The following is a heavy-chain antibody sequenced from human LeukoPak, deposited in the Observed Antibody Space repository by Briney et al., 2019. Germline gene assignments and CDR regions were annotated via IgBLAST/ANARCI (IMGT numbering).Heavy chain of an antibody. CDR2: ISSSGGST. CDR3: AKDQGGYDY. V-gene: IGHV3-23*01. CDR1: GFTFSSYG. D-gene: IGHD3-16*01. J-gene: IGHJ4*02. Sequence: GGSLRLSCAASGFTFSSYGMSWVRQAPGKGLEWVSAISSSGGSTYYADSVKGRFTISRDNSKNTLYLQMHSLRAEDTAVFYCAKDQGGYDYWGQGTLVTVSS.